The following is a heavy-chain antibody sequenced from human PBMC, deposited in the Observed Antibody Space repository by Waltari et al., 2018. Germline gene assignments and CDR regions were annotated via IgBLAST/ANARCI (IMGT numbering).Heavy chain of an antibody. J-gene: IGHJ4*02. CDR3: ARGGDTPSTRENYFDY. CDR1: GGSISSYS. V-gene: IGHV4-59*01. CDR2: IYYSGST. Sequence: QVQLQESGPGLVKPSETLSLTCTVSGGSISSYSWSWIRQPPGKGLEWIGYIYYSGSTKYNPSLKSRVTISVDTSKNQFSLKLSSVTAADTAVYYCARGGDTPSTRENYFDYWGQGTLVTVSS. D-gene: IGHD2-21*02.